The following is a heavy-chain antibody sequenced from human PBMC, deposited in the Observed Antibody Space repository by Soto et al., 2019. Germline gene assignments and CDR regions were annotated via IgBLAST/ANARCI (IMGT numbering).Heavy chain of an antibody. CDR3: ARALYGDLYNWVDP. Sequence: ETLSLTCPVSGVSVNSGNYYGSWIRQAPGKGLEWIGYIYYSGTTNYNPSLMGRVTISIDKSKSQFALNLRSVTAADTAIYYCARALYGDLYNWVDPWGQGTLVTVYS. CDR2: IYYSGTT. CDR1: GVSVNSGNYY. J-gene: IGHJ5*02. D-gene: IGHD4-17*01. V-gene: IGHV4-61*01.